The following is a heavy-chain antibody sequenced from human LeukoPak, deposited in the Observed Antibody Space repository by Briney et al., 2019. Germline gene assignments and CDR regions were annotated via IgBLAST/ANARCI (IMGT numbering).Heavy chain of an antibody. CDR1: GFTFTDSY. J-gene: IGHJ4*02. D-gene: IGHD1-1*01. CDR2: ISPHSTFT. V-gene: IGHV1-2*02. Sequence: ASVKVSCKSSGFTFTDSYIHWVRQAPGQGLEWMGYISPHSTFTSSPQNFQGRVTMTRDPSNSTAYIELTNLTPDDTAVYYCARERNDLFSKDFDYWGQGTLVTVSS. CDR3: ARERNDLFSKDFDY.